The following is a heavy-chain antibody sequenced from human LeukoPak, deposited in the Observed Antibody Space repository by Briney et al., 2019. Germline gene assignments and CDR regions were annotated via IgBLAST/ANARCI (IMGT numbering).Heavy chain of an antibody. CDR1: RGSVSSGGYY. Sequence: SETLSLTCTVSRGSVSSGGYYWSWIRQPPGKGLEWIGYIYYSGSTYYNPSLKSRVTISVDTSKNQFSLKLSSVTAADTAVYYCARDRGYCSGGSCYAHDAFDIWGQGTMVTVSS. D-gene: IGHD2-15*01. J-gene: IGHJ3*02. CDR3: ARDRGYCSGGSCYAHDAFDI. CDR2: IYYSGST. V-gene: IGHV4-30-4*01.